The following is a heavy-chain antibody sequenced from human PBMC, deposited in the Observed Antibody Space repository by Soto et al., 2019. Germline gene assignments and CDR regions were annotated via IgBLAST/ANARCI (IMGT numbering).Heavy chain of an antibody. CDR1: GYPVTAYY. CDR2: INPATGAA. V-gene: IGHV1-2*02. D-gene: IGHD3-3*01. Sequence: QLHLVQSGAVVKKPGASVTVSCSASGYPVTAYYMHWVRQAPGRGLERMGGINPATGAAKYTQTFQGRFTLTRDTSTSTVFMELSGLTSEDTAVFYCARGGGVGVAGSAAFDMWGQGTLVTVSS. J-gene: IGHJ3*02. CDR3: ARGGGVGVAGSAAFDM.